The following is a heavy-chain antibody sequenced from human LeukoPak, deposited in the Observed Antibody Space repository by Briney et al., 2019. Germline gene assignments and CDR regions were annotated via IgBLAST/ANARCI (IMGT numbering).Heavy chain of an antibody. CDR3: ASTSSGSYHQVYY. Sequence: PSETLSLTCTVSGGSISSYYWSWIRQPPGKGLEWIGEINHSGSTNYNPSLKSRVTTSVDTSKNQFSLKLSSVTAADTAIYYCASTSSGSYHQVYYWGQGTLVTVSS. CDR1: GGSISSYY. CDR2: INHSGST. J-gene: IGHJ4*02. V-gene: IGHV4-34*01. D-gene: IGHD1-26*01.